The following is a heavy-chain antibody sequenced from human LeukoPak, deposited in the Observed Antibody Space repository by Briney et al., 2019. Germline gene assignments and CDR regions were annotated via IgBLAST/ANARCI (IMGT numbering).Heavy chain of an antibody. CDR1: GFIFDHYG. CDR2: IRYDGSNK. Sequence: GGSLRLSCAASGFIFDHYGMYWVRQAPGKGLEWVAFIRYDGSNKYYADSVKGRFTISRDNSKNTLYLQMNSLRAEDTAVYYCARDDYWGQGTLVTVSS. V-gene: IGHV3-30*02. CDR3: ARDDY. J-gene: IGHJ4*02.